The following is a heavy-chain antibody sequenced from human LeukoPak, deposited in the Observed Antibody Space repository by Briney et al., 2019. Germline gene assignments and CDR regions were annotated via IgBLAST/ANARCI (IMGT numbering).Heavy chain of an antibody. J-gene: IGHJ4*02. CDR2: INHSGST. Sequence: GSLRLSCAASGFTFSSYGMHWVRQPPGKGLEWIGEINHSGSTNYNPSLTSRVTVSADTSKNQFSLKLTSVTATDTAVYYCARARGAEAIDSWGQGTLVTVSS. CDR1: GFTFSSYG. D-gene: IGHD6-25*01. CDR3: ARARGAEAIDS. V-gene: IGHV4-34*01.